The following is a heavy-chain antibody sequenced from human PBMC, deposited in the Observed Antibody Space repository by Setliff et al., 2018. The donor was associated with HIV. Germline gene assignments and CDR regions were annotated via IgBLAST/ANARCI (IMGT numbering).Heavy chain of an antibody. CDR3: ARLSKYYDFWTPDS. D-gene: IGHD3-3*01. CDR2: IYYSGST. CDR1: GGSITSGGCY. J-gene: IGHJ4*02. V-gene: IGHV4-31*03. Sequence: SETLSLTCTVSGGSITSGGCYWSWIRQHPGKGLEWIGYIYYSGSTYYNPSLKSRVTISVDTSKNQFSLKLSSVTAADTAVYYCARLSKYYDFWTPDSWGQGTLVTVSS.